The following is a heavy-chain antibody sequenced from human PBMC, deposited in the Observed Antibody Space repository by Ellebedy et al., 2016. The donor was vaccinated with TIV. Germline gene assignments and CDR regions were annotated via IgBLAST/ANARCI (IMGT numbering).Heavy chain of an antibody. D-gene: IGHD3-10*01. V-gene: IGHV3-21*01. CDR2: ISTSRTNI. J-gene: IGHJ6*03. Sequence: GESLKISCAVSGFKFDGYCMNWVRQAPGKGLEWVSSISTSRTNIYYSDSVRGRFTISRHDASNSIYLQMNSLRVEDTAVYYCARFARGAPFADFYYFMDGWGRGTTVTVSS. CDR1: GFKFDGYC. CDR3: ARFARGAPFADFYYFMDG.